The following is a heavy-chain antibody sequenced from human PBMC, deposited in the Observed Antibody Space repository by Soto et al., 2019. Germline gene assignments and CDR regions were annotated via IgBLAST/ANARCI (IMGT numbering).Heavy chain of an antibody. V-gene: IGHV3-30*18. D-gene: IGHD6-19*01. CDR3: AKDFGAWSDS. Sequence: QVHLVESGGGVVQPGRSLTISCVGSGFAFSTYGMHWVRQAPAKGLEWVALISYDGTDKYYADSVQGRFSISRDNSKQTLSLKMDSLRPEDTAVYYCAKDFGAWSDSWGQGTLVNVSS. J-gene: IGHJ5*02. CDR1: GFAFSTYG. CDR2: ISYDGTDK.